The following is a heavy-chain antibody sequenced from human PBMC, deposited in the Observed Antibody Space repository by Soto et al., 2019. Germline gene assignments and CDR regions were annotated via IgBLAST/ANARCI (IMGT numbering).Heavy chain of an antibody. Sequence: QVQLVQSGAEVKKPGASVKVSCKASGYTFTSYDINWVRQATGQGLEWMGWMNPNSGNTGNAQKFQVRVTMNSNTSASTDYMGLSSLRSEDTAVYYCARWPDGYYYYGMDVWGQGTTFTVSS. V-gene: IGHV1-8*01. CDR1: GYTFTSYD. CDR3: ARWPDGYYYYGMDV. J-gene: IGHJ6*02. CDR2: MNPNSGNT.